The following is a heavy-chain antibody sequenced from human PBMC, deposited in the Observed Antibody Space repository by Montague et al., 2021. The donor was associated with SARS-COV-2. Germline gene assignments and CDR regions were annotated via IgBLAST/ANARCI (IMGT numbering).Heavy chain of an antibody. CDR2: TYYRSKWYN. D-gene: IGHD2-2*01. Sequence: CAISGDSVSSNIATWNWTRQSPSRGLEWLGRTYYRSKWYNDYAESVKSRITIDPDTSKHQFSLHLNSVTPEDTAVYYCARILVGSKYYFDFWGQGTLVTVSS. CDR1: GDSVSSNIAT. V-gene: IGHV6-1*01. CDR3: ARILVGSKYYFDF. J-gene: IGHJ4*02.